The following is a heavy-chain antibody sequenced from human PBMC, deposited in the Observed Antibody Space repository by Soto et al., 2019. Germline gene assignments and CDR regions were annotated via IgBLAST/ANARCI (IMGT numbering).Heavy chain of an antibody. J-gene: IGHJ6*01. CDR1: GGSINSGGYS. CDR2: IYQSGST. V-gene: IGHV4-30-2*01. CDR3: ARIYFLRRPCSSTSCPGVFRFYYYGMDV. D-gene: IGHD2-2*01. Sequence: PSETLSLTCDVSGGSINSGGYSWSWIRQPPGKGLEWVGYIYQSGSTYYNPSLRSRLTISIDRSKNQFSLKLTSVTAADTAVYYCARIYFLRRPCSSTSCPGVFRFYYYGMDVWGQGTTVTVSS.